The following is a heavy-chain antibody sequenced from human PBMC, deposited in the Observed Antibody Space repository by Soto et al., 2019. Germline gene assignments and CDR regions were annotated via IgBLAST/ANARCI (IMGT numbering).Heavy chain of an antibody. CDR1: GFSFSSYA. V-gene: IGHV3-23*01. D-gene: IGHD5-12*01. J-gene: IGHJ4*02. CDR2: ISARGGSL. CDR3: AKGSIEYSASVDN. Sequence: EVQLLESGGGLVQPGGSLRLSCAASGFSFSSYAMVWVRQAPGKGLEWVSVISARGGSLSFADSVKGRFTISRDNSKNVLSLEMNSLRAEDTATDFCAKGSIEYSASVDNWGQGNVVVVSS.